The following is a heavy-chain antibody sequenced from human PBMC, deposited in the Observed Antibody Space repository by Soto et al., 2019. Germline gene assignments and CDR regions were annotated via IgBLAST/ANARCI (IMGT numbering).Heavy chain of an antibody. CDR3: ATAVDTAMVLLDY. CDR2: IYSGGST. D-gene: IGHD5-18*01. Sequence: GGSLRLSCAASGFTVSSNYMSWVRQAPGKGLEWVSVIYSGGSTYYADSVKGRFTISRDNSKNTLYLQMNSLRAEDTAVYYCATAVDTAMVLLDYWGQGTLVTVSS. J-gene: IGHJ4*02. V-gene: IGHV3-66*02. CDR1: GFTVSSNY.